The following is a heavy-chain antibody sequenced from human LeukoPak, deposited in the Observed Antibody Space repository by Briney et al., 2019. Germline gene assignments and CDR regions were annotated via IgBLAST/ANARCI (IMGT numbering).Heavy chain of an antibody. J-gene: IGHJ4*02. D-gene: IGHD2-8*02. V-gene: IGHV4-39*07. CDR1: GGSVSSSHY. CDR3: ASNYLVVRAPPRGYFDY. CDR2: IYYGGST. Sequence: SETLSLTCTVSGGSVSSSHYWGWIRQPPGKGLEWIGSIYYGGSTYYNASLRSRVTTSVDTSKNQFSLKLSSVTAADTAVYYCASNYLVVRAPPRGYFDYWGQGTLVTVSS.